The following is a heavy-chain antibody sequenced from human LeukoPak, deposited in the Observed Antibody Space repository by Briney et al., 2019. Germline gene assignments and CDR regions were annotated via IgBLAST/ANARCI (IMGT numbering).Heavy chain of an antibody. D-gene: IGHD2-2*01. J-gene: IGHJ6*03. CDR3: ARGGSPIYYYYMDV. CDR1: GYSFTSYW. CDR2: INPNSGGT. Sequence: GESLKISCKGSGYSFTSYWIGWVRQAPGQGLEWMGWINPNSGGTNFAQKFQGRVTMTRDTSISTAYMDLSRLRSDDTAVYYCARGGSPIYYYYMDVWGKGTTVTISS. V-gene: IGHV1-2*02.